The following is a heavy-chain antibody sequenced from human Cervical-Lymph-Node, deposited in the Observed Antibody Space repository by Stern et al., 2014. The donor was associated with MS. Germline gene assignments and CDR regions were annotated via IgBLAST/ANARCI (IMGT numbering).Heavy chain of an antibody. Sequence: VQLVQSGPEVKKPGTSVKVSCKASGFTFTSSAMQWVRHARGQRLEWIGWIVVGSGNTNYAQKFQERVTITRDMSTSTAYMELSSLRSEDTAVYYCAALPTVTTIYYYYYGMDVWGQGTTVTVSS. V-gene: IGHV1-58*02. J-gene: IGHJ6*02. CDR1: GFTFTSSA. D-gene: IGHD4-17*01. CDR2: IVVGSGNT. CDR3: AALPTVTTIYYYYYGMDV.